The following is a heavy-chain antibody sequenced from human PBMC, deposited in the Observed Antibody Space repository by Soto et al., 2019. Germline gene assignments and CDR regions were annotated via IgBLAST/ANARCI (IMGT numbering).Heavy chain of an antibody. V-gene: IGHV4-59*01. J-gene: IGHJ6*03. CDR3: ARGPETYYMDV. CDR2: IFNSGST. CDR1: GGSISNYF. Sequence: QVQLQKSGPGLVKSSETLSLTCRVSGGSISNYFWSWIRQPPGKGLEWIGYIFNSGSTIYSPSLKSRVTLTLDTSKNQFSLRLGSVTVADTAIYYCARGPETYYMDVWGKGTTVTVSS.